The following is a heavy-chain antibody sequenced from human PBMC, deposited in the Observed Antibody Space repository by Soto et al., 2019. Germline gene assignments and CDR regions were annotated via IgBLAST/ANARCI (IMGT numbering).Heavy chain of an antibody. D-gene: IGHD2-2*03. CDR1: GFTFSSYA. V-gene: IGHV3-23*01. CDR3: AKDMVDIVVVPAAMSRLAVTTPDY. CDR2: ISGSGGST. J-gene: IGHJ4*02. Sequence: EVQLLESGGGLVQPGGSLRLSCAASGFTFSSYAMSWVRQAPGKGLEWVSAISGSGGSTYYADSVKGRFTISRDNSKNTLYLQMNSLRAEDTAVYYCAKDMVDIVVVPAAMSRLAVTTPDYWGQGTLVTVSS.